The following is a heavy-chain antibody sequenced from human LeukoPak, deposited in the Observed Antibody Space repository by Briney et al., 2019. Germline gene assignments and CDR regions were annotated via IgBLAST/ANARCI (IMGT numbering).Heavy chain of an antibody. CDR2: IYHSGST. CDR3: ARDKERNWFDP. D-gene: IGHD5-24*01. V-gene: IGHV4-4*02. J-gene: IGHJ5*02. Sequence: TGGSLRLSCAASGFTFSSYAMSWVRQPPGKGLEWIGEIYHSGSTNYNPSLKSRVTISVDKSKNQFSLKLSSVTAADTAVYYCARDKERNWFDPWGQGTLVTVSS. CDR1: GFTFSSYAM.